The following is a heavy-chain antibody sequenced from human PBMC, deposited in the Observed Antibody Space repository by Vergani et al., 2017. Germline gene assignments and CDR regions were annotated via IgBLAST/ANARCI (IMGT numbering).Heavy chain of an antibody. CDR2: IKSDGSIT. CDR1: GFSFNSYW. CDR3: ARARCIETCYMSNWLDS. J-gene: IGHJ5*01. V-gene: IGHV3-74*03. D-gene: IGHD3-9*01. Sequence: DVHLAESGGGFFQPGGSLRLSCSASGFSFNSYWMHWVRQVPGKGLLWVSRIKSDGSITAYADSVKGRFTISRDNAQKTLYLQMTSLRVEDTGVYYCARARCIETCYMSNWLDSWGQGTLVTVSS.